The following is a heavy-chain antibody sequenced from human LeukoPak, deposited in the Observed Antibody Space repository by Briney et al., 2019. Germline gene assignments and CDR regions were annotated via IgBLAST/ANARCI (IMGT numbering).Heavy chain of an antibody. CDR1: GGSISSGSYY. CDR3: ARVRRSYYYYMDV. V-gene: IGHV4-61*02. J-gene: IGHJ6*03. CDR2: IYTSGST. Sequence: PSETLSLTCTVSGGSISSGSYYWRWIRQPAGKGLEWIGRIYTSGSTNYNPSLKSRVTISVDTSKNQFSLKLSSVTAADTAVYYCARVRRSYYYYMDVWGKGTTVTISS.